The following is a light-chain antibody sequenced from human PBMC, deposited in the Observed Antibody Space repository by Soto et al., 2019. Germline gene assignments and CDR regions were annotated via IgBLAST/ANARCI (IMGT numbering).Light chain of an antibody. CDR1: QSISSW. CDR3: QQSYSTPT. J-gene: IGKJ4*01. CDR2: DAS. V-gene: IGKV1-39*01. Sequence: DIQMTQSPSSLSASVVDRVTITFRASQSISSWLAWYQQKPGKAPKLLIYDASSFESGVPSRFSGSGSGTDFTLTISSLQPEDFATYYCQQSYSTPTFGGGTKVDIK.